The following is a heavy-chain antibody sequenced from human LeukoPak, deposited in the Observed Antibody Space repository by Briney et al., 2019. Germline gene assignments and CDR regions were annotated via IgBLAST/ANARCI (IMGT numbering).Heavy chain of an antibody. J-gene: IGHJ4*02. CDR1: GYTFTAFY. Sequence: ASVKVSCKASGYTFTAFYMHWVRQARGQGLEWMGRINPNSGGTKYAQKFQGRVTMTTDTSINTAYLELSRLRSDDTAVYYCARGYSSSWLDYWGQGTLVTVSS. CDR2: INPNSGGT. D-gene: IGHD6-13*01. V-gene: IGHV1-2*06. CDR3: ARGYSSSWLDY.